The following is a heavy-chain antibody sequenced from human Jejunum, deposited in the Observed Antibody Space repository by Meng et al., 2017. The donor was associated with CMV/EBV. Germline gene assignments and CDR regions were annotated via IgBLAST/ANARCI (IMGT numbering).Heavy chain of an antibody. J-gene: IGHJ4*02. CDR3: ARDIYSSSLNWGY. CDR1: GFCVSGNY. D-gene: IGHD6-6*01. CDR2: IYSYGSI. V-gene: IGHV3-66*01. Sequence: EVPVGESGGRLVPPGGSLRISCAASGFCVSGNYMSWVRQAPGKGLEWVSVIYSYGSIYYVDSVKGRFTISRDNSKNTLYLQMNNLRVEDTAFYYCARDIYSSSLNWGYWGQGTLVTVSS.